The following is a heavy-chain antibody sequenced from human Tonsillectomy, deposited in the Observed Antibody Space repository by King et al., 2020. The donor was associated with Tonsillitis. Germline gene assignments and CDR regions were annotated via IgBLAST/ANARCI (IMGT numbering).Heavy chain of an antibody. CDR1: GFTFSSNS. J-gene: IGHJ4*02. V-gene: IGHV3-48*01. D-gene: IGHD3-3*01. CDR2: ISTTSFTAI. CDR3: ARGRGHYDF. Sequence: VQLVESGGGLVQPGGSLRLSCAASGFTFSSNSMNWLRQAPGKGLEWVSYISTTSFTAIYYADSVKGRFTISRDNAKNSLYLQMHSLRVEDTAVYYCARGRGHYDFWGQGTLVTVSS.